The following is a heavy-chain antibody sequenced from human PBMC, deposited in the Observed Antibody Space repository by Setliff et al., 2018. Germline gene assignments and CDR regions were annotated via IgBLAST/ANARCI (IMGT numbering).Heavy chain of an antibody. V-gene: IGHV4-34*01. CDR1: GGSFSGYY. D-gene: IGHD4-4*01. CDR3: ASYRQDVNY. Sequence: SETLSLTCAVYGGSFSGYYWSWIRQPPGKGLEWIGEINHSGSTNYNPSLTSRVTISVDTSKNQFSLKLSSVTAADTAVYYCASYRQDVNYWGQGTLVTVSS. J-gene: IGHJ4*02. CDR2: INHSGST.